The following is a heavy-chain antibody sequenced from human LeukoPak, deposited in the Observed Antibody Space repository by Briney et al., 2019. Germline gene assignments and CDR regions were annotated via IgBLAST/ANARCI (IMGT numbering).Heavy chain of an antibody. CDR1: GSGFTFGNFA. Sequence: PGGSLRLSCEVSGSGFTFGNFAMSWVRQAPGKGLEWVSGISGSGYYTYYADSVKGRFTISRDNSKNTVYIQINSLRAEDTAVYYCAKDGSWGDYQFYFYMDVWGKGTTVTVSS. D-gene: IGHD2-2*01. J-gene: IGHJ6*03. CDR3: AKDGSWGDYQFYFYMDV. V-gene: IGHV3-23*01. CDR2: ISGSGYYT.